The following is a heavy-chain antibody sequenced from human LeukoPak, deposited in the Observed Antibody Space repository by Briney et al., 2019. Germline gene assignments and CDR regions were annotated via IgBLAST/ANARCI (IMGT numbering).Heavy chain of an antibody. CDR1: GGSISSYY. Sequence: SETLSLTCTVSGGSISSYYWSWIRQPPGKGLEWIGYIYYSGSTNYNPSLKSRVTISVDTSKNHFSLKLSSVTAADTAMYYCARDLRTYCGGDCYSYYFDYWGRGTLVTVSS. V-gene: IGHV4-59*12. J-gene: IGHJ4*02. CDR3: ARDLRTYCGGDCYSYYFDY. D-gene: IGHD2-21*02. CDR2: IYYSGST.